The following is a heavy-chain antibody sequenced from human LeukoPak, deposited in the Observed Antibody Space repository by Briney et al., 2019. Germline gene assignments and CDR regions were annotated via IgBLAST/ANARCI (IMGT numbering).Heavy chain of an antibody. CDR2: ISWNRDSI. CDR1: GLTFDDYA. V-gene: IGHV3-9*03. J-gene: IGHJ4*02. D-gene: IGHD3-9*01. CDR3: AIAPGRGYDILTGYLNY. Sequence: PGRSLRPSCAASGLTFDDYAMHWVRHAPGGGLEWVSGISWNRDSIGYADSVKGRFTISRDNAKNSLYLKMNSLRAEDMALYYCAIAPGRGYDILTGYLNYWGQGTLVTVSS.